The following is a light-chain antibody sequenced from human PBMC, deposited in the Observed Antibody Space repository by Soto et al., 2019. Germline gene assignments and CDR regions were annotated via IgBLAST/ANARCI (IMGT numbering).Light chain of an antibody. V-gene: IGKV1-17*02. CDR3: QQYSDFLIS. Sequence: DIQMTQSPSSLAASVGDRVTITCRASQDIRDELGWFQQKPGKAPKRLIYDASSLEGGVPSRFSGSGFGTEFTLTITNLQPADFATYYCQQYSDFLISFGPGTTVDFK. CDR1: QDIRDE. J-gene: IGKJ3*01. CDR2: DAS.